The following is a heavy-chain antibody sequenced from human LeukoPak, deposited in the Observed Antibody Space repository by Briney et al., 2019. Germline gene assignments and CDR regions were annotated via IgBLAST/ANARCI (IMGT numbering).Heavy chain of an antibody. J-gene: IGHJ3*02. V-gene: IGHV4-59*08. Sequence: SETLSLTCTVSGGSISSYYWSWIRQPPGKGLEWIGYIYYSGSTNYNPSLKSRVTISVDTSKNQFSLKLSSVTAADTAVYYCARHSDIIVVVSTDAFDIWGQGTMVTVSS. CDR2: IYYSGST. CDR3: ARHSDIIVVVSTDAFDI. D-gene: IGHD2-15*01. CDR1: GGSISSYY.